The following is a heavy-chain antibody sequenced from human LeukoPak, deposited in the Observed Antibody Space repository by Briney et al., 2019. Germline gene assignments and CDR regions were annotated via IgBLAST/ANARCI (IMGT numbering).Heavy chain of an antibody. CDR3: ARSHLWSGTWAYFDY. Sequence: SETLSLTCTVSGGSISSGSYYWSWIRQPAGKGLEWIGRIYTSGSTNYNPSLKSRVTISVDTSKNQFSLKLSSVTAADTAVYYCARSHLWSGTWAYFDYWGQGTLVTVSS. D-gene: IGHD3-3*01. V-gene: IGHV4-61*02. CDR1: GGSISSGSYY. CDR2: IYTSGST. J-gene: IGHJ4*02.